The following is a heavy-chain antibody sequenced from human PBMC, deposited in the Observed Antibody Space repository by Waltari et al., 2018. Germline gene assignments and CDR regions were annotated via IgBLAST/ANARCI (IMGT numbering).Heavy chain of an antibody. CDR1: GGTFIAYA. J-gene: IGHJ3*02. D-gene: IGHD3-10*02. V-gene: IGHV1-69*04. CDR3: ACVRAQFKARHLDI. Sequence: QVQLVQSGAEVKKPGSSVKVSCKATGGTFIAYAIRGVPRAPGQGLEWMGGIIPILGIATYAGKFQGRGKITAGESTSAANMELSSLRAEDTAVYYCACVRAQFKARHLDIWGQGTMVTDSS. CDR2: IIPILGIA.